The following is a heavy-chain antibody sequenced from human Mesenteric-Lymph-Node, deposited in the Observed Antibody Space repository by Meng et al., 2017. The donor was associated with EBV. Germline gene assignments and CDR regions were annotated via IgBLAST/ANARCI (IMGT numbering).Heavy chain of an antibody. Sequence: GPVTEKPAAALSLSLTVSGGSISSGGYYWSSVRQHPGKGLEWIGYIHDSGSTYYSPSLKGQVTISADTSKNQFSLKLSSVTAADTAVYYCARASYGSGSPLGESWFDPWGQGTLVTVSS. D-gene: IGHD3-10*01. V-gene: IGHV4-31*01. CDR2: IHDSGST. J-gene: IGHJ5*02. CDR1: GGSISSGGYY. CDR3: ARASYGSGSPLGESWFDP.